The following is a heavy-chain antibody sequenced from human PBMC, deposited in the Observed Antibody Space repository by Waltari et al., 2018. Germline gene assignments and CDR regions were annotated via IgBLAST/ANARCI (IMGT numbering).Heavy chain of an antibody. CDR3: AGDSSGWR. D-gene: IGHD6-19*01. J-gene: IGHJ4*02. V-gene: IGHV3-48*03. Sequence: EVQLVESGGGLVQPAGTLTLSCAASGFTCCSYDKNWVRQAPGKGLVWVSYISSSDSTIYYANSVKGRFTISRDNSMNSLYLQINSLGAEDTAVYYCAGDSSGWRWGQGTLVTVSS. CDR2: ISSSDSTI. CDR1: GFTCCSYD.